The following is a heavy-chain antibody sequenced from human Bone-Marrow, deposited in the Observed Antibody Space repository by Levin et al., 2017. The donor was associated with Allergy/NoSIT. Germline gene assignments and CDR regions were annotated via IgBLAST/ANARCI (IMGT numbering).Heavy chain of an antibody. J-gene: IGHJ4*02. CDR2: IKGDGSET. CDR3: ARGTAGVAGSDY. Sequence: GGSLRLSCAASGFTFSNYWMKWVRQAPGKGLEWVADIKGDGSETSYVDSVKGRFTISRDNAKNSLHLQMNSLGAEDTAVYYCARGTAGVAGSDYWGQGTLVTVSS. V-gene: IGHV3-7*01. D-gene: IGHD6-19*01. CDR1: GFTFSNYW.